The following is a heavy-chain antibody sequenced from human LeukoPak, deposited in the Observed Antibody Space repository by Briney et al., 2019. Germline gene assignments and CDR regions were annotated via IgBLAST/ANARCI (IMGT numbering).Heavy chain of an antibody. J-gene: IGHJ3*02. V-gene: IGHV4-4*07. CDR3: AIDNDGGSYYDAFDI. Sequence: SETLSLTCTVSGGSISSYYWSWIRQPAGKGLEWIGRIYTSGGTNYNPSLKSRVTLPVHTSNNQFSLKRSSVTAEDTAVYYCAIDNDGGSYYDAFDIWGQGTMVTVSS. CDR1: GGSISSYY. CDR2: IYTSGGT. D-gene: IGHD1-26*01.